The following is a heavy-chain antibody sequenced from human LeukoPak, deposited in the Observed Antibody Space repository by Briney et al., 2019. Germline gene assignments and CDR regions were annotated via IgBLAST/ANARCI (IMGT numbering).Heavy chain of an antibody. CDR1: GFTFSSYS. J-gene: IGHJ4*02. CDR3: ARSWGSYRTDY. Sequence: GGSLRLSCAASGFTFSSYSMNWVRQAPGKGLEWVSYISSSSSTIYYADSVKGRFTISRDNAKNSLYLQMNSLTAEDTAVYYCARSWGSYRTDYWGQGTLVSVSS. CDR2: ISSSSSTI. V-gene: IGHV3-48*01. D-gene: IGHD3-16*02.